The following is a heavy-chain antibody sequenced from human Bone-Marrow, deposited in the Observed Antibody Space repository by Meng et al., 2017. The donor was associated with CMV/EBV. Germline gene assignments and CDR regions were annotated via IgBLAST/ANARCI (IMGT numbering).Heavy chain of an antibody. CDR1: GFTFSSYA. J-gene: IGHJ6*02. CDR2: ISSSSSYI. Sequence: GGSLRLSCAASGFTFSSYAMHWVRQAPGKGLEWVSSISSSSSYIYFADSVKGRFTISRDNAKNSLYLQMNSLRAEDTAVYYCARDAPRNPLYYYGMDVWGQGTTVTVSS. V-gene: IGHV3-21*01. CDR3: ARDAPRNPLYYYGMDV.